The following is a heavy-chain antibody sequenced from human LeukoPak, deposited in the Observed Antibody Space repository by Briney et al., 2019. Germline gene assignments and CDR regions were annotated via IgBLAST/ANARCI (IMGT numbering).Heavy chain of an antibody. CDR2: IIPIFGTA. CDR1: GGTFSSYA. CDR3: ARESGGRPFDY. D-gene: IGHD2-15*01. V-gene: IGHV1-69*05. J-gene: IGHJ4*02. Sequence: SVTVSCTASGGTFSSYAISWVRQAPGQGLEWMGGIIPIFGTANYAQKFQGRVTMTTDTSTSTAYMELRSLRSDDTAVYYCARESGGRPFDYWGQGTLVTVSS.